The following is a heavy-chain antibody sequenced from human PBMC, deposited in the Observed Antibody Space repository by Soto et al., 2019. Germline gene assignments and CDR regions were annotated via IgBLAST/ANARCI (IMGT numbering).Heavy chain of an antibody. D-gene: IGHD2-15*01. CDR3: ARDAATFAIIDY. CDR1: GFTFSSYS. V-gene: IGHV3-21*01. Sequence: GGSLRLSCAASGFTFSSYSMNWVRQAPGKGLEWVSSISSSSSYIYYADSVKGRFTISRDNAKNSLYLQMNSLRAEDTAVYYCARDAATFAIIDYWGQGTLVTVSS. J-gene: IGHJ4*02. CDR2: ISSSSSYI.